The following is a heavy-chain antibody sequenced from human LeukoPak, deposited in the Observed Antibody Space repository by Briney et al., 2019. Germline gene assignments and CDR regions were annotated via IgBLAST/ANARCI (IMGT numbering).Heavy chain of an antibody. V-gene: IGHV3-30*02. Sequence: PGRSLRLSCAASGFTLRGYGMHWVRQAPGKGLEWVAFIRYDGSDKYYADSVKGRFTISRDNSENTLYLQINSLRVEAAAVYYCSKDTPATGYHLDFWGQGTLVTVSS. D-gene: IGHD3-9*01. CDR1: GFTLRGYG. CDR2: IRYDGSDK. J-gene: IGHJ4*02. CDR3: SKDTPATGYHLDF.